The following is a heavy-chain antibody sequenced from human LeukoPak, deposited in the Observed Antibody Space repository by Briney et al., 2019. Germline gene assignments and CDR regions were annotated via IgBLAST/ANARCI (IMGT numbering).Heavy chain of an antibody. CDR1: GFTFSSYG. CDR3: AISDPGDSNFDY. Sequence: GGSLRLSCAVSGFTFSSYGMHWVRQAPGKGLEWVAVISYDGSNKYYADSVKGRFTISRDNSKNTLYLQMNSPRAEDTAVYYCAISDPGDSNFDYWGQGTLVTVSS. D-gene: IGHD6-13*01. J-gene: IGHJ4*02. V-gene: IGHV3-30*03. CDR2: ISYDGSNK.